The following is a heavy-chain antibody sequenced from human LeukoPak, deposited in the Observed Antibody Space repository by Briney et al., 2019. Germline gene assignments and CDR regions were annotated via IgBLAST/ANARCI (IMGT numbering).Heavy chain of an antibody. V-gene: IGHV1-46*01. Sequence: GASVKVSCKASGYTFTGYYMHWVRQAPGQGLEWMGIINPTGGGTNYARKFQGRVTMTRDTSTSTHYMELSSLRSEETAVYYCGRGKQVPHEYYDILTGYDYFDYWGQGSLVTVSS. CDR2: INPTGGGT. J-gene: IGHJ4*02. CDR3: GRGKQVPHEYYDILTGYDYFDY. D-gene: IGHD3-9*01. CDR1: GYTFTGYY.